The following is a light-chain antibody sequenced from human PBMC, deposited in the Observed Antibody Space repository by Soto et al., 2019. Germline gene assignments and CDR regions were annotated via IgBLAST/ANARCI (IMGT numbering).Light chain of an antibody. Sequence: EIVLTQSPGTLSLSPGERATLSCRASQSVSSYLAWYQQKPGQAPRLLIYGASSRATGIPDRFCGSWSGTDFTLTISRLEPEDFAVDYCQQYGRPSRTFGQGTKVEIK. CDR2: GAS. CDR3: QQYGRPSRT. J-gene: IGKJ1*01. CDR1: QSVSSY. V-gene: IGKV3-20*01.